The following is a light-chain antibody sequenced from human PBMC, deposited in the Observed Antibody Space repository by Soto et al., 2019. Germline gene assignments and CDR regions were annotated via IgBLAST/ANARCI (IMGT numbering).Light chain of an antibody. CDR1: QSISSD. V-gene: IGKV3-15*01. CDR2: GAS. Sequence: ETVMTQSPATLSVSPGERATLSCRASQSISSDLAWYQHKPGQAPRLLIYGASTTATGIPVRFSGSGSGTEFTLTISSLQSEDFVVYYCQQYNNWPRTFGQGTKLEIK. CDR3: QQYNNWPRT. J-gene: IGKJ2*01.